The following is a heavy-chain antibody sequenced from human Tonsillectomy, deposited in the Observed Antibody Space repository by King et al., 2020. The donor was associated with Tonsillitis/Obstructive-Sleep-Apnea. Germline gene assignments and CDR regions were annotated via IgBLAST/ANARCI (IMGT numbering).Heavy chain of an antibody. V-gene: IGHV3-23*04. CDR2: ISGSGGCT. Sequence: VQLVQSGGGLVQPGGSLRLSCAASGFTFSSYAMSWVRQAPGKGLEWVSAISGSGGCTYYADSVKGRFTISRDNSKNTLYLQMNSLRAEDTAVYYCAKRPLIVVVPAAMPRHFDYWGQGTLVTVSS. CDR3: AKRPLIVVVPAAMPRHFDY. D-gene: IGHD2-2*01. CDR1: GFTFSSYA. J-gene: IGHJ4*02.